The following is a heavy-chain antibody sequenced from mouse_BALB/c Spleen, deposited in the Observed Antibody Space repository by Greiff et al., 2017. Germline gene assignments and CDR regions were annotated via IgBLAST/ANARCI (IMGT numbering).Heavy chain of an antibody. D-gene: IGHD2-3*01. CDR3: AREIYDGYYVGF. CDR1: GYAFSSYW. CDR2: IYPGDGDT. Sequence: VQLQQSGAELVRPGSSVKISCKASGYAFSSYWMNWVKQRPGQGLEWIGQIYPGDGDTNYNGKFKGKATLTADKSSSPAYMQLSSLTSEDSAVYFCAREIYDGYYVGFWGQGTLVTVSA. J-gene: IGHJ3*01. V-gene: IGHV1-80*01.